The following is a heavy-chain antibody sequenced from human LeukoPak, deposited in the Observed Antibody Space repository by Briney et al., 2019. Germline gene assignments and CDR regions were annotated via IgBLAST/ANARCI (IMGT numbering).Heavy chain of an antibody. CDR3: ARTPTYCGGDCYYFDP. D-gene: IGHD2-21*02. V-gene: IGHV4-30-2*01. CDR1: GVSISSSGYS. J-gene: IGHJ5*02. Sequence: SETLSLTCAVSGVSISSSGYSWSWIRQPPGKGLEWSGYILHTGSTYYNQSLKSRVTISVDRSKNQFSLKLSSVTAADTAMYFCARTPTYCGGDCYYFDPWGQGTLVTVSS. CDR2: ILHTGST.